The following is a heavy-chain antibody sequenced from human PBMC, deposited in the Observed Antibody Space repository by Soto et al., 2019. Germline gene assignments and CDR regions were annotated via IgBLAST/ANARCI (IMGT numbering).Heavy chain of an antibody. CDR3: ARGGSQIDY. J-gene: IGHJ4*02. CDR1: GGSISSGDYY. Sequence: PSETLSLTCSVSGGSISSGDYYWSWIRQPPGKGLEWIGYIYYSGSTYYNPSLKSRLTISVNTSENQFSLKLSSVTAADTAVYYCARGGSQIDYWGQGTLVTVSS. CDR2: IYYSGST. D-gene: IGHD1-26*01. V-gene: IGHV4-30-4*01.